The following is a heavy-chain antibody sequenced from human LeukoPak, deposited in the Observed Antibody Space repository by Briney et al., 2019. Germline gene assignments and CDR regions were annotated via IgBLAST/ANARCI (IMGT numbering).Heavy chain of an antibody. D-gene: IGHD2-2*01. J-gene: IGHJ3*02. CDR2: IYTSGST. V-gene: IGHV4-4*07. CDR3: ARGGRIYCSSTSCVDAFDI. CDR1: GGSISSYY. Sequence: PSETLSLTCTVSGGSISSYYWSWIRQPAGKGLEWIGRIYTSGSTNYNPSLKSRVTMSVDTSKNQFSLKLRSVTAADTAVYYCARGGRIYCSSTSCVDAFDIWCQGTMVTVSS.